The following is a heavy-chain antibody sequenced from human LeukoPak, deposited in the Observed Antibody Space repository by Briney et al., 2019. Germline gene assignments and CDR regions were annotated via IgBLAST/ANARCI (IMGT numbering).Heavy chain of an antibody. Sequence: PGGSLRLSCAASGFTVSSNEMSWVRQAPGKGLEWVSSISGDSTYYADSRKGRFTISRDNAKTSVYLQLNSLRADDTAVYYCARDVWTGVAVSDYWGQGTLVTVSS. CDR1: GFTVSSNE. D-gene: IGHD6-19*01. CDR3: ARDVWTGVAVSDY. J-gene: IGHJ4*02. CDR2: ISGDST. V-gene: IGHV3-38-3*01.